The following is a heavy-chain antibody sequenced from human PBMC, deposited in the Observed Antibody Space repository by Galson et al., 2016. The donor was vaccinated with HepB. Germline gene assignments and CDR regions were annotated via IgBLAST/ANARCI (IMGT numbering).Heavy chain of an antibody. D-gene: IGHD3-10*01. J-gene: IGHJ1*01. CDR2: INWNSGIK. CDR3: TKDRQPDTLLSLVW. Sequence: SLRLSCAASGFTFENYAMHWVRQAPGKGLEWVSGINWNSGIKAYADSVRGRFSISRDNAKNSLYLQMNSLRAEDTALYYCTKDRQPDTLLSLVWWGQGTLVTVSS. V-gene: IGHV3-9*01. CDR1: GFTFENYA.